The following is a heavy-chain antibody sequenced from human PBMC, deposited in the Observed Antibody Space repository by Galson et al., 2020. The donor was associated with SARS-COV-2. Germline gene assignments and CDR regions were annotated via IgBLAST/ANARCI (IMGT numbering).Heavy chain of an antibody. CDR1: GYTFTDYY. CDR2: INPKSGGT. D-gene: IGHD3-9*01. CDR3: ARLRYYDVLTGYIVDV. J-gene: IGHJ6*02. Sequence: ASVKVSCKASGYTFTDYYIHWVRQAPGQGLEWMGWINPKSGGTTYAQKFEGRVTMTRDTYITTAYMELSRLRADDTAVYYCARLRYYDVLTGYIVDVWGQGTMVTVSS. V-gene: IGHV1-2*02.